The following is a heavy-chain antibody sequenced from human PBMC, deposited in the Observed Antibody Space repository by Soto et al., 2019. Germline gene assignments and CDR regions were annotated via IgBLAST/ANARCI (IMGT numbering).Heavy chain of an antibody. Sequence: PSETLSLTCVVSGYSISSGYCWGWIRQPPGKGLEWIGTIYHSGSTYYGPSLKSRVTMSVGTSKNQFSLNLGSVTAADTAVYHCARRGDSGYDFDYWGQGILVTV. CDR3: ARRGDSGYDFDY. J-gene: IGHJ4*02. D-gene: IGHD5-12*01. CDR1: GYSISSGYC. CDR2: IYHSGST. V-gene: IGHV4-38-2*01.